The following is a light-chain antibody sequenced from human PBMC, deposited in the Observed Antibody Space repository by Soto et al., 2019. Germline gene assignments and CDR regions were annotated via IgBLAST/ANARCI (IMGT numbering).Light chain of an antibody. J-gene: IGKJ2*01. CDR1: QSISSW. CDR3: QQYDSYPYS. CDR2: KAS. V-gene: IGKV1-5*03. Sequence: DIPMTQSPSTLSASVGDRVTITCRASQSISSWLAWYQQKPGKAPNLLIYKASSLQSGVPSRFSGSGCGTEFTLTISSLQPDDFAAYYCQQYDSYPYSFGQGTKLEIK.